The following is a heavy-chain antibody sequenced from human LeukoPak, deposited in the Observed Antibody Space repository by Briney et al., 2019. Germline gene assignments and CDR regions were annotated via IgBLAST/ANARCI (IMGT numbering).Heavy chain of an antibody. J-gene: IGHJ4*02. CDR2: INPSGGST. CDR1: GYTFTSYY. D-gene: IGHD6-19*01. V-gene: IGHV1-46*01. CDR3: ARDGVAGVYYFDY. Sequence: ASVKVSCKPSGYTFTSYYMHWVRQAPGQGLEWMGIINPSGGSTNYAQKFQGRVTMTRDMSTSTVYMELSSLRSEDTAVYYCARDGVAGVYYFDYWGQGTLVTVSS.